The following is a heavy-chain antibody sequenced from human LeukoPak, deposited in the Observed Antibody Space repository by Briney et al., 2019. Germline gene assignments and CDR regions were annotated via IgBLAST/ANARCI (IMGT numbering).Heavy chain of an antibody. J-gene: IGHJ5*02. D-gene: IGHD2-2*01. CDR1: GFTFSSHG. Sequence: GGSLRLSCAASGFTFSSHGMNWVRQAPGKGLEWVSSISSSGVYIYYADSLKGRFTISRDNAKDSLYLQMNSLRAEDTAVYYCARSLGSCSTTTCYDNWFDPWGQGTLVTVSS. CDR2: ISSSGVYI. V-gene: IGHV3-21*01. CDR3: ARSLGSCSTTTCYDNWFDP.